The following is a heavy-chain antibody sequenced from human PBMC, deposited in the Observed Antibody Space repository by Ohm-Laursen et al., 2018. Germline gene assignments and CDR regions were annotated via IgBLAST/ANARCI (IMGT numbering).Heavy chain of an antibody. Sequence: SLRLSCAASGFTFSNYGMNWVRQAPGKGLEWVSHISSSGTTTYYADSVKGRFTVSRDNAKNSLYLQMNSLRAEDTAVYYCARPLYSGYPSSGYWGQGTLVTVSS. D-gene: IGHD3-22*01. CDR3: ARPLYSGYPSSGY. CDR2: ISSSGTTT. V-gene: IGHV3-48*03. CDR1: GFTFSNYG. J-gene: IGHJ4*02.